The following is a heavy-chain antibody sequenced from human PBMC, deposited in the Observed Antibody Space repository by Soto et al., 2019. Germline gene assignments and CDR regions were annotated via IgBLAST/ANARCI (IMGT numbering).Heavy chain of an antibody. J-gene: IGHJ6*02. V-gene: IGHV4-59*01. CDR3: ARDLWGYCGTDCYPLDV. CDR1: GGSISEYY. CDR2: MYNTGST. Sequence: SETLSLTCTVSGGSISEYYWSWIRQPPWKGLEWIGYMYNTGSTVYNPSFKSRVTISVDTSKNQFSLKLNSVTAADTAVYYCARDLWGYCGTDCYPLDVWGQGTTVTVSS. D-gene: IGHD2-21*02.